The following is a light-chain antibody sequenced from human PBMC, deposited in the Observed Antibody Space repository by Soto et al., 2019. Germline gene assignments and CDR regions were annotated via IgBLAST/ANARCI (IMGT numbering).Light chain of an antibody. CDR1: QSVSSTY. Sequence: EVVLTLSPTTLSLSPGDRATLSCRASQSVSSTYLAWYQQQPGQAPRLLMSGTSNRATGTPDRFSGSGSGTDFTLTISRLEPEDFAVYYCQQYGSPPITFGQGTRLEI. J-gene: IGKJ5*01. CDR3: QQYGSPPIT. CDR2: GTS. V-gene: IGKV3-20*01.